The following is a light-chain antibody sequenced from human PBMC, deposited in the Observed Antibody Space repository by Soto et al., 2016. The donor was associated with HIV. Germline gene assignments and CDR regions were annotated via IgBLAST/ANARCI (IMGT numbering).Light chain of an antibody. CDR3: QQSSRTPRT. J-gene: IGKJ1*01. CDR2: AAS. V-gene: IGKV1-39*01. CDR1: QGIGND. Sequence: DVQMTQSPSSLSASVGDRVTITCRASQGIGNDLGWYQQKPGKAPKTLISAASSLHSGVPSRFSGSGSGTDFTLTISDLQHEDLATYYCQQSSRTPRTFGQGTKVEI.